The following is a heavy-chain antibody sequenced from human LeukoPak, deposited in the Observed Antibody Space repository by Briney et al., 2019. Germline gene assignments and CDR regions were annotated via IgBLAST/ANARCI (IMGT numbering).Heavy chain of an antibody. D-gene: IGHD2-2*01. CDR2: ISAYNGNT. CDR3: ARVVVPAAPTFNYYYYYMDV. Sequence: ASVKVSCKASGYTFTSYGISWVRQAPGQGLKWMGWISAYNGNTNYAQKLQGRVTMTTDTSTSTAYMELRSLRSDDTAVYYCARVVVPAAPTFNYYYYYMDVWGKGTTVTVSS. J-gene: IGHJ6*03. V-gene: IGHV1-18*01. CDR1: GYTFTSYG.